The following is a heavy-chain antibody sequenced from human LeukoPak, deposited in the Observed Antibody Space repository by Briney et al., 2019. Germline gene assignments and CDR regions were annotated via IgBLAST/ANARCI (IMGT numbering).Heavy chain of an antibody. V-gene: IGHV4-30-2*01. CDR2: IYHSGST. CDR3: VIGRGWLPDY. Sequence: SQTLSLTCAVSGGSISSGGYSWSWIRQPPGKGLEWIGYIYHSGSTYYNPSLKSRVTISVDRSKNQFSLKLSSVTAADTAVYYCVIGRGWLPDYWGQGTLVTVSS. J-gene: IGHJ4*02. D-gene: IGHD5-24*01. CDR1: GGSISSGGYS.